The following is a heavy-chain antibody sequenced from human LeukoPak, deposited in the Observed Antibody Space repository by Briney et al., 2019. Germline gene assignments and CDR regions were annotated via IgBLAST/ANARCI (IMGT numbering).Heavy chain of an antibody. D-gene: IGHD1-26*01. J-gene: IGHJ3*02. V-gene: IGHV3-23*01. Sequence: GGSLRLSCAASGFTLTTPGFTLRKYAMNWFRQAPGQGQEGVSVISGDSGIKKYADSVKGRFTIFRDNSKNTLYLQMNSLGVEDTAIYYCAKGRGDMGATSAFYTWAQGTMVTVSS. CDR3: AKGRGDMGATSAFYT. CDR1: GFTLTTPGFTLRKYA. CDR2: ISGDSGIK.